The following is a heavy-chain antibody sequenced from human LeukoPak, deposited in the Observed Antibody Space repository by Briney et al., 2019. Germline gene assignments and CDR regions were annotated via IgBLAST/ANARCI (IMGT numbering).Heavy chain of an antibody. Sequence: GGSLRLSCAASGFTFSSYAMSWIRQAPGKGLEWVSYISSSGSTIYYADSVKGRFTISRDNAKNSLYLQMNSLRAEDTAVYYCARDRDAYSSRNWFDPWGQGTLVTVSS. CDR2: ISSSGSTI. CDR1: GFTFSSYA. CDR3: ARDRDAYSSRNWFDP. D-gene: IGHD6-13*01. J-gene: IGHJ5*02. V-gene: IGHV3-11*01.